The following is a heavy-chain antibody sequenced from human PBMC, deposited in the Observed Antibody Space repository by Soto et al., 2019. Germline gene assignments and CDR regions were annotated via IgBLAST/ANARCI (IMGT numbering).Heavy chain of an antibody. V-gene: IGHV4-59*01. CDR3: ARDGYDGSGSPYPAY. Sequence: GPGPGPPSETLSLTCSVSGGSMSEYFWSWIRQSPGKGLEWIGYIYYLGSTDYNPSLKSRVTISVDTSKRQFSLRLTSVTAADTAVYYCARDGYDGSGSPYPAYWGPGTQVTVSS. CDR1: GGSMSEYF. J-gene: IGHJ4*02. CDR2: IYYLGST. D-gene: IGHD3-10*01.